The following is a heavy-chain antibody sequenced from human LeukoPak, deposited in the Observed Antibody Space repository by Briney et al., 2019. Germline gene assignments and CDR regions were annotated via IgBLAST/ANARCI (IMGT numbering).Heavy chain of an antibody. V-gene: IGHV4-34*01. CDR1: GGSFSGYY. D-gene: IGHD4-17*01. J-gene: IGHJ5*02. Sequence: SETLSLTCAVYGGSFSGYYWSWIRQPPGKGLEWIGEINHSGSTNYNPSLKSRVTISVDTSKNQFSLRLTSVTAADTAVYYCARYKTVTTMDWFDPWGQGTLVTVSS. CDR3: ARYKTVTTMDWFDP. CDR2: INHSGST.